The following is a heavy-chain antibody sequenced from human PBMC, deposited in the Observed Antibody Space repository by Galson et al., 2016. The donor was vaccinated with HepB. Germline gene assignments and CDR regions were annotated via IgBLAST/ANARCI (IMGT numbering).Heavy chain of an antibody. CDR2: IKQDGSET. Sequence: SLRLSCAGSGFTFSSYWTSWVRQAPGKGLEWVANIKQDGSETYYLDSVKGRFTISRDNAKNTLFLQMNSLRVEDTAVYYCARETYYDLWRGYYRGYYFDYWGQGTQVTVSS. CDR3: ARETYYDLWRGYYRGYYFDY. D-gene: IGHD3-3*01. J-gene: IGHJ4*02. V-gene: IGHV3-7*01. CDR1: GFTFSSYW.